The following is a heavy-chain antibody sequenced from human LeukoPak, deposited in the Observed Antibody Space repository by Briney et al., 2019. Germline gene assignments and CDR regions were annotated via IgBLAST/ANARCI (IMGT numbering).Heavy chain of an antibody. V-gene: IGHV4-38-2*02. Sequence: SETLSLTCTVSGYSISSGYYWGWIRQPPGKGLEWIGGIYHSGYTFYNSSLKSRVTISVDTSKNQFSLNLHSVTAADTAVYYCATEGTVRYFDPWGQGTLVTVSS. CDR1: GYSISSGYY. CDR3: ATEGTVRYFDP. J-gene: IGHJ5*02. CDR2: IYHSGYT. D-gene: IGHD1-14*01.